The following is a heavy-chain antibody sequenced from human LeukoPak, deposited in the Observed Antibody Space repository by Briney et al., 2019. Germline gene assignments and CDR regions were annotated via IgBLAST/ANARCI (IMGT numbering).Heavy chain of an antibody. J-gene: IGHJ4*02. Sequence: GGSLRLSCAASGXTVSSNYMSWVRQAPGKGLEWVSGIRGSGDTTYYADSVKGRRFTISRDNSKNALYLQMNSVRAEDTAVYYCAKEQFLRYFDRNGYYFDHWGQGTLVTVSS. D-gene: IGHD3-9*01. CDR2: IRGSGDTT. CDR1: GXTVSSNY. V-gene: IGHV3-23*01. CDR3: AKEQFLRYFDRNGYYFDH.